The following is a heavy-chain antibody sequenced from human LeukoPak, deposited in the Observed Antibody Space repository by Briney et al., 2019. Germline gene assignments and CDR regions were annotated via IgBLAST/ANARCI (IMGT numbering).Heavy chain of an antibody. J-gene: IGHJ1*01. CDR2: IYVSGTT. CDR3: AKEGGYGGNSGFLILEYFQH. D-gene: IGHD4-23*01. V-gene: IGHV3-66*03. CDR1: GFTVRDSY. Sequence: GGSLRLSCAASGFTVRDSYMSWVRRAPGKRLEWLAFIYVSGTTFYAASVKGRFTISRDNSKNTLYLQMNSLRAEDTAVYYCAKEGGYGGNSGFLILEYFQHWGQGTLVTVSS.